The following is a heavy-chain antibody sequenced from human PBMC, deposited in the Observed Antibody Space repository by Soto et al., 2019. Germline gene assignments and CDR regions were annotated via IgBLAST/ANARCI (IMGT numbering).Heavy chain of an antibody. V-gene: IGHV3-23*01. J-gene: IGHJ3*02. CDR1: GFTFSVFA. Sequence: EVQLLESGGGLVQPGGSLRLSCAASGFTFSVFAMSWVRQAPGKGLELVSTISGRGENTYYADSVKGRFTISRDNSKNTLNLQMNSLFSEDTAVYYCAKDRGTGDYGVNAVDIWGQGTMVTVAS. CDR2: ISGRGENT. CDR3: AKDRGTGDYGVNAVDI. D-gene: IGHD7-27*01.